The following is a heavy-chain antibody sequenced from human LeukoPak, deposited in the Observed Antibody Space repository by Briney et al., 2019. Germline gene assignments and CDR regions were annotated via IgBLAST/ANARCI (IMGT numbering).Heavy chain of an antibody. CDR1: GFTFSSYS. D-gene: IGHD3-3*01. CDR3: ERDASPTYYGFWSGYPSPQYYYYMDV. CDR2: ISSSSSTI. J-gene: IGHJ6*03. V-gene: IGHV3-48*04. Sequence: GGSLRLFCAASGFTFSSYSMNWVRQAPGKGLEWVSYISSSSSTIYYADSVKGRFTISRDNAKNSLYLQMNSLRAEDTAVYYCERDASPTYYGFWSGYPSPQYYYYMDVWGKGTTVTVSS.